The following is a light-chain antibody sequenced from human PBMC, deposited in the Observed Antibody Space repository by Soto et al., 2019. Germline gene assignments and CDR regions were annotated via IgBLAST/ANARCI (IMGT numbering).Light chain of an antibody. J-gene: IGKJ1*01. CDR1: QSVSSSY. CDR3: QQYGSSTWT. CDR2: GAS. V-gene: IGKV3-20*01. Sequence: EIVLTQSPGTLSLSPGERATLSCRASQSVSSSYLAWYQQKPGQAPRLLIYGASSRATGIPDRFSGSGSGTDFTLTISRLEPEDFAVYYCQQYGSSTWTFGTRTK.